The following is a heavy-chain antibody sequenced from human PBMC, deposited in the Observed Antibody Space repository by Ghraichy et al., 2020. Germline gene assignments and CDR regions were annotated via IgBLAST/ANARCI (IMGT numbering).Heavy chain of an antibody. CDR1: GFSFSTYG. CDR2: ISSSSSTI. J-gene: IGHJ4*02. Sequence: GGSLRLSCVASVASGFSFSTYGMNWVRQAPGKGLEWVSYISSSSSTIYYADSVKGRFTISRDNAKNSLYLQMNSLRDEDTAVYYCARDLGLSATLTLDYWGQGTLVTVSS. V-gene: IGHV3-48*02. CDR3: ARDLGLSATLTLDY. D-gene: IGHD3-16*01.